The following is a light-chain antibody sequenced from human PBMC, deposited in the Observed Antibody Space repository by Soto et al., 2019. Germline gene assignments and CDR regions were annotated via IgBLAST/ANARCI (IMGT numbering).Light chain of an antibody. V-gene: IGKV1-39*01. J-gene: IGKJ4*01. Sequence: DTHITHSPSSLSASVGDRVIITCGASQSISSYLNWYQQKPGKAPKLLIYAASSLQSGVPSRFSGSGSGTDFTLTISSLQPEDFATYYCQQSYSTPPTFGGGTKVDIK. CDR2: AAS. CDR1: QSISSY. CDR3: QQSYSTPPT.